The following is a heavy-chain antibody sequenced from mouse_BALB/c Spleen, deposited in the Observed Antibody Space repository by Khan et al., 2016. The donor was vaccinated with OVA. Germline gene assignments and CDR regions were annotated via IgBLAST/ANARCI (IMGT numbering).Heavy chain of an antibody. CDR3: TRGGGGNRFDY. Sequence: QVQLKQSGAELVRPGVSVKISCKGSGYTFTDFTMHWVKQSHAKSLEWIGVISTYYGDVTYNQKFKGKATMTVDKSSSTAYMELARLTSEDSAIYYCTRGGGGNRFDYWGQGTLVTVSA. J-gene: IGHJ3*01. V-gene: IGHV1S137*01. CDR1: GYTFTDFT. CDR2: ISTYYGDV.